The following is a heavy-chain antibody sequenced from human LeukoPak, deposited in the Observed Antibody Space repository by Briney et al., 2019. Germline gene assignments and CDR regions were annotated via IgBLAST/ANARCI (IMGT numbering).Heavy chain of an antibody. CDR3: ARSSSLAKYSFDY. CDR2: FDPEDGET. CDR1: GYTLTELS. D-gene: IGHD2-2*01. J-gene: IGHJ4*02. V-gene: IGHV1-24*01. Sequence: ASVKVSCKVSGYTLTELSMHWVRQAPGKGLEWMGGFDPEDGETIYAQKFQGRVTMTRDTSTSAVYMDLSSLRSEDTAVYYCARSSSLAKYSFDYWGQGTLVTVSS.